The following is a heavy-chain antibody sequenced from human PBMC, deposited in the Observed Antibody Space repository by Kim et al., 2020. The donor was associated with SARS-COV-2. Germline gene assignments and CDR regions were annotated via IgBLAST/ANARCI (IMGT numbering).Heavy chain of an antibody. J-gene: IGHJ4*02. Sequence: GGSLRLSCAASGFTFSSYGMHWVRQAPGKGLEWVAVISYDGSNKYYADSVKGRFTISRDNSKNTLYLQMNSLRAEDTAVYYCAKESSPSLYDFWSGYYNGPRVYFDSWGQGTLVTVSS. D-gene: IGHD3-3*01. V-gene: IGHV3-30*18. CDR2: ISYDGSNK. CDR3: AKESSPSLYDFWSGYYNGPRVYFDS. CDR1: GFTFSSYG.